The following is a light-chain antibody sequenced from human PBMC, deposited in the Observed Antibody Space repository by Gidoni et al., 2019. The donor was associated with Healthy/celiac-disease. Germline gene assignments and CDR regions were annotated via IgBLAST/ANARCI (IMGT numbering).Light chain of an antibody. CDR1: QGVSSN. V-gene: IGKV3-15*01. CDR2: GAS. Sequence: EIVITQSPAPLSVSPGERATLSCRASQGVSSNLAWYQQKPGQAPRLLIYGASTRATGIPARFSGSGSGTEFTLTISSLQSEDFAVYYCQQYNNWPPYTFGQGTKLEIK. CDR3: QQYNNWPPYT. J-gene: IGKJ2*01.